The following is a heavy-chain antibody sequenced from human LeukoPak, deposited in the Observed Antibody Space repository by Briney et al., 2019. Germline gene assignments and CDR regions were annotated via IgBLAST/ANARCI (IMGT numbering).Heavy chain of an antibody. CDR1: GFTFSDSP. J-gene: IGHJ4*02. Sequence: GGSLKLSCAASGFTFSDSPLHWVRQASGKGLEWVGHIRSKRNNYATAYGTAVNGRFTISRDDSKNTAYLQMNSLKTEDTAVYYCTTVLPTAASFDYWSQGTLVTVSS. D-gene: IGHD2-2*01. CDR2: IRSKRNNYAT. V-gene: IGHV3-73*01. CDR3: TTVLPTAASFDY.